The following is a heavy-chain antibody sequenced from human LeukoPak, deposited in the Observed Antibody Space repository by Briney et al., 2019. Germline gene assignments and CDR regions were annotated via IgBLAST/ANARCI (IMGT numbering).Heavy chain of an antibody. D-gene: IGHD6-19*01. Sequence: ASVKVSCKASGYTFTSYGISWVRQAPGQGLEWMGWVSAYNGNTNYAQKLQGRVTMTTDTSTSTAYMELRSLRSDDTAVYYCARAYSSGWYPTPYYYYGMDVWGQGTTVTVSS. CDR3: ARAYSSGWYPTPYYYYGMDV. J-gene: IGHJ6*02. CDR1: GYTFTSYG. CDR2: VSAYNGNT. V-gene: IGHV1-18*01.